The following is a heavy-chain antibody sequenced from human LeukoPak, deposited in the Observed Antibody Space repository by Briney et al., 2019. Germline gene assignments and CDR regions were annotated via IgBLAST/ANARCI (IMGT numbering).Heavy chain of an antibody. J-gene: IGHJ4*02. D-gene: IGHD3-10*01. CDR2: ISSDGGNK. Sequence: GGSLRLSCSVSGFTFSNYPMYWVRQAPGKGLEWVAFISSDGGNKDYADSVKGRFAISRDNSKNTLSLQMNSLTLEDTAIYYCLRDVIRGGQGTLVTVSS. CDR1: GFTFSNYP. V-gene: IGHV3-30*09. CDR3: LRDVIR.